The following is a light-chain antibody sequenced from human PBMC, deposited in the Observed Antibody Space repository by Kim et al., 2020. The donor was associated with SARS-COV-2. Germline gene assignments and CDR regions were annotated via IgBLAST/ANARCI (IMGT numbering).Light chain of an antibody. CDR2: NDS. J-gene: IGLJ3*02. Sequence: APGMTASISCGGENVGGKNVHWYQQQSGQAPVLVIYNDSGRPSGIPERFSGSNSGNTATLTISRVEDGDEADYYCQVWDRSSDHRVFGGGTKLNVL. CDR3: QVWDRSSDHRV. V-gene: IGLV3-21*04. CDR1: NVGGKN.